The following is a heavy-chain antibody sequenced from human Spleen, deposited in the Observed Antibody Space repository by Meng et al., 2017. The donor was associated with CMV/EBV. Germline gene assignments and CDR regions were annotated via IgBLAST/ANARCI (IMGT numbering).Heavy chain of an antibody. CDR2: IKEDGSEK. CDR3: GDGYKTR. J-gene: IGHJ4*02. CDR1: RFTFSNYW. D-gene: IGHD5-24*01. V-gene: IGHV3-7*01. Sequence: GESLKISCAASRFTFSNYWMTWVRQAPGKGLEWVANIKEDGSEKHYVDSVKGRFTISRDNAKNSLYLQMNSLRAEDTAVYYCGDGYKTRWGQGTLVTVSS.